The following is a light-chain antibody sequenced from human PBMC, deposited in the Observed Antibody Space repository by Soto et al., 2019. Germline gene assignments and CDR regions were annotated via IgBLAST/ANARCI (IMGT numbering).Light chain of an antibody. CDR2: GSI. CDR3: QSYDSCLSTSVV. Sequence: QSVLTQPPSVSGAPGQRVTISCTGSSSNIGAGYDVHWYQQLPGTAPKLLIYGSINRPSGVPDRISGSKSGTSASLAITGLQAEDEADYYCQSYDSCLSTSVVFGGGTKLTVL. CDR1: SSNIGAGYD. V-gene: IGLV1-40*01. J-gene: IGLJ2*01.